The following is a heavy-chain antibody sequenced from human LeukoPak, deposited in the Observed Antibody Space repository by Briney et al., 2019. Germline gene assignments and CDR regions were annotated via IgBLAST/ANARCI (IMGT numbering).Heavy chain of an antibody. D-gene: IGHD2-21*02. CDR1: GFSLSTPKMR. Sequence: SGPTLVNPTQPLTLTCTFSGFSLSTPKMRVSWIRQPPGEALEWLARIDWDDDKFYSTSLKTRLTISKDTSKNQVVLTMTNMDPVDTATYYCARSTYCGGDCPFDYWGQGTLVTVSS. V-gene: IGHV2-70*04. CDR2: IDWDDDK. J-gene: IGHJ4*02. CDR3: ARSTYCGGDCPFDY.